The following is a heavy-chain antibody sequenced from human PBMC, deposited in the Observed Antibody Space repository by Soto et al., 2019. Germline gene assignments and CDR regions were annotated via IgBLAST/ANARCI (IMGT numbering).Heavy chain of an antibody. CDR2: ISGSGGST. CDR1: GFTFSSYA. D-gene: IGHD4-17*01. CDR3: AKDLLFGSSSVYGDSDY. Sequence: EVQLLESGGGLVQPGGSLRLSCAASGFTFSSYAMSWVRQAPGTGLEWVSAISGSGGSTYYADSVKGRFTSSRDNSKNTLYLQMNSLRAEDTAVYYCAKDLLFGSSSVYGDSDYWGQGTLVTVSS. V-gene: IGHV3-23*01. J-gene: IGHJ4*02.